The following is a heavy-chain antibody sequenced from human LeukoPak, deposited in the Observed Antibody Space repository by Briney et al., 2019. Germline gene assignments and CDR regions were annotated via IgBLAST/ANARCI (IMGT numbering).Heavy chain of an antibody. CDR1: GFTVSSNS. CDR2: IYSDNT. CDR3: ARRAGAYSHPYDY. V-gene: IGHV3-53*01. J-gene: IGHJ4*02. Sequence: PRGSLRLSCTVSGFTVSSNSMSWVRQAPGKGLEWVSFIYSDNTHYSDSVKGRFTISRDNSKNTLYLQMNGLRAEDTAVYYCARRAGAYSHPYDYWGQGTLVTVSS. D-gene: IGHD4/OR15-4a*01.